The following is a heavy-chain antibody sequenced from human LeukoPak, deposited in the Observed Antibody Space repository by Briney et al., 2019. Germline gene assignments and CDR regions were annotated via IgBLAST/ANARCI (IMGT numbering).Heavy chain of an antibody. Sequence: GGSLRLSCAASGFTFSSYEMIWVRQAPGKGLEWVSYISSGGGTIYYADSVKGRFTISRDNAKNSLYLQMDSLRAEDTAVYYCARESSSSWYGYYYYGMDVWGQGTTVTVSS. J-gene: IGHJ6*02. D-gene: IGHD6-13*01. CDR2: ISSGGGTI. V-gene: IGHV3-48*03. CDR3: ARESSSSWYGYYYYGMDV. CDR1: GFTFSSYE.